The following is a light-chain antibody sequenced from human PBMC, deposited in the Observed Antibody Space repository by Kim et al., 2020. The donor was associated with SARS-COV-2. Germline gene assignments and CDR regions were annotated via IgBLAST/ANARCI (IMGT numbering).Light chain of an antibody. CDR3: QQYGSSPLT. V-gene: IGKV3-20*01. CDR2: GAS. J-gene: IGKJ4*01. Sequence: SPGERATLSCRASQNVRRSYLAWYQETPGQAPRLLISGASSRATGIPDMFSGSGSVTDFPLTISSLEPEDFAIYYCQQYGSSPLTFGGGTKVDIK. CDR1: QNVRRSY.